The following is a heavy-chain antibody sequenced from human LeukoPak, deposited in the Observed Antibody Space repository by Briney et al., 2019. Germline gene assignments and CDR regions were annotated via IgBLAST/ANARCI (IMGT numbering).Heavy chain of an antibody. Sequence: ASVKVSCKASGYTFTGYYMHWVRQAPGQGLEWMGWTNPNSGGTNYAQKFQGRVTMTRDTSISTAYMELSRLRSDDTAVYYCARSRLSRGVVVPAAIGPWGQGTLVTVSS. CDR2: TNPNSGGT. CDR3: ARSRLSRGVVVPAAIGP. J-gene: IGHJ5*02. D-gene: IGHD2-2*01. CDR1: GYTFTGYY. V-gene: IGHV1-2*02.